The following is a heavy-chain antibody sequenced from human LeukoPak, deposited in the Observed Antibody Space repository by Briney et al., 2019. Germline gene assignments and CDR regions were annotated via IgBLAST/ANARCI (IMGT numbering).Heavy chain of an antibody. D-gene: IGHD5-24*01. V-gene: IGHV3-7*01. CDR3: ATISAQTFDI. CDR2: IKPDGIDK. J-gene: IGHJ3*02. Sequence: GGSLRLSCVGSGFTFRSHWVNWVRQSPGKGLEWEANIKPDGIDKYYVDSARGRFTVSRDNAKNSAFLQMNSLRAEDTSIYYCATISAQTFDIWGQGTLVSVSS. CDR1: GFTFRSHW.